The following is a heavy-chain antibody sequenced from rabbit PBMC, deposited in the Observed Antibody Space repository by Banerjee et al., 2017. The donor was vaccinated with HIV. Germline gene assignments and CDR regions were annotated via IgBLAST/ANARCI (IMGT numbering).Heavy chain of an antibody. D-gene: IGHD3-1*01. CDR2: IKTGSSGNT. CDR1: GFSLSNNYV. CDR3: ARDRVGVSGYGYLDL. Sequence: QEQLVESGGGLVQPEGSLTLTCTGSGFSLSNNYVMCWVRQAPGKGLEWIGCIKTGSSGNTDYATWAKGRFTISRTSSTTVALQMTSLTAADTATYFCARDRVGVSGYGYLDLWGQGTLVTVS. J-gene: IGHJ3*01. V-gene: IGHV1S45*01.